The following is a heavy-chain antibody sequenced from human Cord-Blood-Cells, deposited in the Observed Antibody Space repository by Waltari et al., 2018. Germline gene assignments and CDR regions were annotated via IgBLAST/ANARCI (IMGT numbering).Heavy chain of an antibody. V-gene: IGHV3-33*01. Sequence: QVQLVESGGGVVQPGRSLRLSCAASGFTFSSYGMHWVRQAPGKGLEGVAVIWYDGSNKYYADSVKGRFTISRDNSKNTLYLQMNSLRAEDTAVYYCAREERYYYYMDVWGKGTTVTVSS. J-gene: IGHJ6*03. CDR2: IWYDGSNK. CDR3: AREERYYYYMDV. CDR1: GFTFSSYG.